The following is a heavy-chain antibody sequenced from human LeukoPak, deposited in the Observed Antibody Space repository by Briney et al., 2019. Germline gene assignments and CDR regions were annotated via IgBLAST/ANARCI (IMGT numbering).Heavy chain of an antibody. CDR3: AREGGRQWLVSGILDS. D-gene: IGHD6-19*01. CDR1: GGSVTSGSYY. Sequence: SETLSLTCTVSGGSVTSGSYYWSCNRQPPGQDREGIGYIYHGSATYNPSLESRVTISLDTSKNQLSLKVTSVSAADTAVYYCAREGGRQWLVSGILDSWGQGALVTVSS. J-gene: IGHJ5*01. CDR2: IYHGSA. V-gene: IGHV4-61*01.